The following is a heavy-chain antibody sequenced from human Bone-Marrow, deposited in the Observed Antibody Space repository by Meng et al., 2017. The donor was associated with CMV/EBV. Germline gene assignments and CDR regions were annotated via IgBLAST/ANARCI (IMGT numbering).Heavy chain of an antibody. J-gene: IGHJ6*02. D-gene: IGHD7-27*01. CDR2: ISAYNGNT. V-gene: IGHV1-18*01. CDR1: GYTFTSYG. CDR3: ATDESNWGSGYYGMDV. Sequence: ASVKVSCKASGYTFTSYGISWVRQAPGQGLEWMGWISAYNGNTNYAQKLQGRVTMTTDTSTSTAYMELRSLRSDDTAVYYCATDESNWGSGYYGMDVWGQGTTVTVSS.